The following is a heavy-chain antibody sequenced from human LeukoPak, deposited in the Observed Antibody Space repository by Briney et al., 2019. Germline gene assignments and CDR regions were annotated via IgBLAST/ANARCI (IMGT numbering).Heavy chain of an antibody. CDR2: IGTAGGT. J-gene: IGHJ6*03. CDR1: GFTSSSYD. Sequence: GGSLRLSCAASGFTSSSYDMHWVRQATGKGLEWVSAIGTAGGTYYPGSVKGRFTITRENAKNSLYLQRNSLRAGDTAVYYCARDGGGVRGYYYYMDVWGKGTTVTVS. V-gene: IGHV3-13*01. CDR3: ARDGGGVRGYYYYMDV. D-gene: IGHD3-10*01.